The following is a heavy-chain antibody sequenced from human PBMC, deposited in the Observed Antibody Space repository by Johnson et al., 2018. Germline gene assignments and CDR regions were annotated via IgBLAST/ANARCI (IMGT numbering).Heavy chain of an antibody. CDR3: AREHQYETAAFYI. V-gene: IGHV3-30*03. Sequence: QVQLVQSGGGVVQPGRSLRLSCAASGFTFSSYGMHWVRQAPGKGLQWVAVISYHGSNKYYADSVKGRFTISRDNSNNTLYLQMNSLRAEDTAVYYCAREHQYETAAFYIWGQGTVVTVSS. CDR1: GFTFSSYG. J-gene: IGHJ3*02. CDR2: ISYHGSNK. D-gene: IGHD2/OR15-2a*01.